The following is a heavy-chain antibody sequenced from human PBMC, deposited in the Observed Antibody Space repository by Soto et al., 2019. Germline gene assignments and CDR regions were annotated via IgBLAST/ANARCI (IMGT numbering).Heavy chain of an antibody. V-gene: IGHV3-33*01. D-gene: IGHD6-19*01. CDR1: GFTFSSYG. Sequence: VQLEESGGGVVQPGRSLRLSCAASGFTFSSYGMHWVRQAPGKGLERVAVIWYDGSNKYYADSVKGRFTISRDNSKNTRYRQRNSLGDDDTAVYYCARNPQIAVAGTRFGYFDLWGRGSLVTVSS. CDR2: IWYDGSNK. CDR3: ARNPQIAVAGTRFGYFDL. J-gene: IGHJ2*01.